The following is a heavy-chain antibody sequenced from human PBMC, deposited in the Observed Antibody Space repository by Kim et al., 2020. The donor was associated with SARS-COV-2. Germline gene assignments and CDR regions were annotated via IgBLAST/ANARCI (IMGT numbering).Heavy chain of an antibody. CDR1: GGSISSSGYY. J-gene: IGHJ4*02. Sequence: SETLSLTCTASGGSISSSGYYWGWIRQPPGKGLEWIGSVYYTGATYYDPSLKSRATTSVDTSKNQFSLKLNSVTAADTAVYYCAGQSRVTSIRFLGLYHFDSLGQGALFTVSS. CDR3: AGQSRVTSIRFLGLYHFDS. V-gene: IGHV4-39*01. D-gene: IGHD2-2*02. CDR2: VYYTGAT.